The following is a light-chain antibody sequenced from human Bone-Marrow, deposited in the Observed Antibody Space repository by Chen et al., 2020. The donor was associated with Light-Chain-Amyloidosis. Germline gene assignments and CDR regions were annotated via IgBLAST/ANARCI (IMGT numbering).Light chain of an antibody. CDR1: SSDVGGDNH. CDR2: EVT. CDR3: SSYTITNTLV. V-gene: IGLV2-14*01. J-gene: IGLJ1*01. Sequence: QSALTQPASVSGSPGQLITISCTGTSSDVGGDNHVSWYQQHPDKAPKLMIYEVTNRPSWVPDRFSCSKSDNTASLTISGLQTEDEADYFCSSYTITNTLVFGSGTRVTVL.